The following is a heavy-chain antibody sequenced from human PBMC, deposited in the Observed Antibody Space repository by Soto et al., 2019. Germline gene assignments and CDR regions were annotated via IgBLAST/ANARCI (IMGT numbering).Heavy chain of an antibody. D-gene: IGHD6-13*01. Sequence: SVKVSCKASGYTFTSYDINWVRQAPGQGLEWMGGIIPIFGTANYAQKFQGRVTITADESRSTAYMELSSLRSEDTAVYYCAIADSSSWYGGHYYGMDVWGQGTTVTVSS. CDR2: IIPIFGTA. CDR1: GYTFTSYD. CDR3: AIADSSSWYGGHYYGMDV. V-gene: IGHV1-69*13. J-gene: IGHJ6*02.